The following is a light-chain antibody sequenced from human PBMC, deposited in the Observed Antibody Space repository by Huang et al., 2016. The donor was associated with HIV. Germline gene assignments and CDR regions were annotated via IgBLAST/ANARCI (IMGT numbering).Light chain of an antibody. CDR3: QQSFITPFT. CDR1: QSINSY. J-gene: IGKJ3*01. Sequence: DIQMTQSPSSLSASVGDRFTITCRASQSINSYLNWYKQKPGQTPKLLIYDAFSLQIGAPSRFGGRGSGTDFTLPINSLQPEDFSTYYFQQSFITPFTFGPGTKVDIK. CDR2: DAF. V-gene: IGKV1-39*01.